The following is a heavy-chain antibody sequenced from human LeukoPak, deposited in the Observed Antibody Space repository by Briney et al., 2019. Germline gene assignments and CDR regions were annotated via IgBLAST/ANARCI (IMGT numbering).Heavy chain of an antibody. D-gene: IGHD6-19*01. V-gene: IGHV3-30*04. CDR3: AKGYSSGWYYFDY. CDR1: GFTFSSYA. CDR2: ISYEGSNK. Sequence: PGGSLRLSGAAPGFTFSSYAMHWVGRAPGKGLEWVAVISYEGSNKYYADSVKGRFTISRDNSKNTLYLQMNSLRAEDTAVYYCAKGYSSGWYYFDYWGQGTLVTVSS. J-gene: IGHJ4*02.